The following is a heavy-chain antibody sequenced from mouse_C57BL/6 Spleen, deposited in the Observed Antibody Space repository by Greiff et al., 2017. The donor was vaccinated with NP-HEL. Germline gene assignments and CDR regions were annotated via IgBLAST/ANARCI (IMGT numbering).Heavy chain of an antibody. Sequence: VQLQQSGPELVKPGASVKMSCKASGYTFTDYNMHWVKQSHGKSLEWIGYINPNNGGTSYNQKFKGKATLTVNKSSSTAYMELRSLTSEDSAVYYCASLDGYYVSWFAYWGQGTLVTVSA. CDR2: INPNNGGT. V-gene: IGHV1-22*01. CDR1: GYTFTDYN. D-gene: IGHD2-3*01. J-gene: IGHJ3*01. CDR3: ASLDGYYVSWFAY.